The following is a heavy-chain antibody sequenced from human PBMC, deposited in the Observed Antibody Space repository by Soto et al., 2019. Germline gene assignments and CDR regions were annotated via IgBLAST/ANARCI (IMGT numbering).Heavy chain of an antibody. CDR3: ARHEETNGDRNWFDP. CDR1: GGSISSYY. J-gene: IGHJ5*02. CDR2: IYYSGST. D-gene: IGHD2-8*01. Sequence: SETLSLTCTVSGGSISSYYWSWIRQPPGKGLEWIGYIYYSGSTNYNPSPKSRVTISVDTSKNQFSLKLSSVTAADTAVYYCARHEETNGDRNWFDPWGQGTLVTVSS. V-gene: IGHV4-59*08.